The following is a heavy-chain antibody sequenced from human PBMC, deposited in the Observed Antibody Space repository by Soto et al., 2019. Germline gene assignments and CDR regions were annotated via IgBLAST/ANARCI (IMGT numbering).Heavy chain of an antibody. D-gene: IGHD1-1*01. Sequence: ASETLSLTCTVSGSSISSSSYYWGWIRQPPGKGLEWIGSIYYSGSTYYNPSLKSRVTISVDTSKNQFSLKLSSVTAADTAVYYCARLDRTTEDAFDIWGQGTMVTVSS. CDR2: IYYSGST. J-gene: IGHJ3*02. CDR3: ARLDRTTEDAFDI. V-gene: IGHV4-39*01. CDR1: GSSISSSSYY.